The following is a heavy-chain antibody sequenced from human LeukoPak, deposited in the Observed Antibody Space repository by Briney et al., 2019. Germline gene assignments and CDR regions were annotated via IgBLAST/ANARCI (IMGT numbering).Heavy chain of an antibody. D-gene: IGHD1-26*01. CDR2: INPNSGCT. CDR1: GYTFTGYY. J-gene: IGHJ4*02. Sequence: GASVKVSCKASGYTFTGYYMHWVRQAPGPGLEWMGWINPNSGCTNYAQKFQGRVTMTRDTSISTACIELSRLRSDDTAVYYCAREEWELWYFDYWGQGTLVTVSS. CDR3: AREEWELWYFDY. V-gene: IGHV1-2*02.